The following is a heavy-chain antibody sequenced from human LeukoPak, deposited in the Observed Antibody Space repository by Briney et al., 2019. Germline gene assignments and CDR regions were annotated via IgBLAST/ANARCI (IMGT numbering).Heavy chain of an antibody. CDR1: GFTFSSYS. D-gene: IGHD6-19*01. V-gene: IGHV3-21*01. J-gene: IGHJ4*02. CDR2: ISSSSSYI. CDR3: AREEQWSPDFFDY. Sequence: GGSLRLSCAASGFTFSSYSMNWVRQAPGKGLEWVSSISSSSSYIYYADSVKGRFNISRDNDKNSLYLQMNSLRAEDTAVYYCAREEQWSPDFFDYWGQGTLVTVSS.